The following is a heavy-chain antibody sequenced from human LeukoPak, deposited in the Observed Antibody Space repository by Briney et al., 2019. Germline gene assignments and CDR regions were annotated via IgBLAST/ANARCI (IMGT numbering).Heavy chain of an antibody. J-gene: IGHJ4*02. D-gene: IGHD3-10*01. V-gene: IGHV3-21*01. CDR1: GFTFSSYS. CDR2: ITRSSDHT. Sequence: GGSLRLSCAASGFTFSSYSMNWVRQAPGKGLEWVSFITRSSDHTYYADSVKGRFTISRDNAKNSLHLQMSSLRAEDTAVYYCARDRGPRTGFMVREAYDYWGQGTPVTVSS. CDR3: ARDRGPRTGFMVREAYDY.